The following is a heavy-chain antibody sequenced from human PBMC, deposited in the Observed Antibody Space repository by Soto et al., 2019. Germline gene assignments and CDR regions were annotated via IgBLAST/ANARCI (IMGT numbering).Heavy chain of an antibody. Sequence: QVQLQQWGAGLLKPSETLSLTCAVYGGSFSGYYWSWIRQPPVKGLEWIGEINHSGGTNYNPSLKSRVTISVDTSKNQFSLKLSSVTAADTAVFYCARLRWEQPWVLDYWGQGTLVTVSS. CDR1: GGSFSGYY. CDR2: INHSGGT. J-gene: IGHJ4*02. V-gene: IGHV4-34*02. D-gene: IGHD1-26*01. CDR3: ARLRWEQPWVLDY.